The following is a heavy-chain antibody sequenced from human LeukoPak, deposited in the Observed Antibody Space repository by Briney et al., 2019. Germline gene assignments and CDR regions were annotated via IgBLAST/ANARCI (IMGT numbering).Heavy chain of an antibody. V-gene: IGHV3-11*01. CDR1: GFTFSNFA. CDR3: ASVVDYYDSSGVDY. J-gene: IGHJ4*02. D-gene: IGHD3-22*01. CDR2: ILSSGSTI. Sequence: GRSLRLSCAASGFTFSNFAMSWVRPAPGKGLEWVSGILSSGSTIYYADSVKGRFTISRDNAKNSLYLQMNSLRAEDTAVYYCASVVDYYDSSGVDYWGQGTLVTVSS.